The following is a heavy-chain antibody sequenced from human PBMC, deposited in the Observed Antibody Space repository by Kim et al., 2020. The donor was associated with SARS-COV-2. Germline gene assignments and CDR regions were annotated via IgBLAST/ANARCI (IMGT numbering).Heavy chain of an antibody. Sequence: SETLYLTCTVSGGSISSYYWSWIRQPPGKGLEWIGYIYYSGSTNYNPPLKSRVTISVDTSKNQFSLKLNSVTAADTAVYYCARGASWEERYDYWGQGTLVTVSS. CDR2: IYYSGST. D-gene: IGHD1-26*01. J-gene: IGHJ4*02. V-gene: IGHV4-59*01. CDR1: GGSISSYY. CDR3: ARGASWEERYDY.